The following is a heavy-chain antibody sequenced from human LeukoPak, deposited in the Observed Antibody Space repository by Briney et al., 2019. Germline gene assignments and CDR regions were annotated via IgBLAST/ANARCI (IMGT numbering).Heavy chain of an antibody. Sequence: PGGSLRLSCAASGFTFSSYHMNWVRQAPGKGLEWVSSISSSSSYIYYADSVKGRFTISRDNAKNSLYLQMSSLRAEDTAIYYCARLYDILTGAFDYWGQGTLVTVSS. J-gene: IGHJ4*02. CDR3: ARLYDILTGAFDY. D-gene: IGHD3-9*01. CDR1: GFTFSSYH. CDR2: ISSSSSYI. V-gene: IGHV3-21*01.